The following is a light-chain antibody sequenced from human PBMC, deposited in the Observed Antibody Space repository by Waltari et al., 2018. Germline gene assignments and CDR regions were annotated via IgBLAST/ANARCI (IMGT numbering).Light chain of an antibody. CDR1: NSNIGSND. CDR3: ASWDDSLTGSWV. Sequence: QSVVTQPPSVSGTPGQRVTISCSGRNSNIGSNDVNWYQQLPGTAPKLLIYNNNHRPSGVPDRFSGSKSGSSASLAISGLQSEDEGDYYCASWDDSLTGSWVFGGGTKLTVL. CDR2: NNN. V-gene: IGLV1-44*01. J-gene: IGLJ3*02.